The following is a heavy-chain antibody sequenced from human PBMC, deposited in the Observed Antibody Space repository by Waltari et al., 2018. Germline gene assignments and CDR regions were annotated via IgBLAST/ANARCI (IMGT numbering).Heavy chain of an antibody. V-gene: IGHV3-74*01. CDR1: GFTFSSYW. Sequence: EVQLVESGGGLVQPGGSLRLSCAASGFTFSSYWMHWVRQAPGKGLVWVSRINSDGSSTSYADSVKGRFTISRDNAKNTLYLQMNSLRAEDTAVYYWAREEYYYYGMDVWGQGTTVTVSS. CDR3: AREEYYYYGMDV. J-gene: IGHJ6*02. CDR2: INSDGSST.